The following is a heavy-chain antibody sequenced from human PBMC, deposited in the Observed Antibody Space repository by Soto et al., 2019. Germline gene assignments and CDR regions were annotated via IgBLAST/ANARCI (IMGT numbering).Heavy chain of an antibody. CDR3: ARETEGGYYDY. Sequence: QVQLVQSGAEVKKPGSSVKVSCKASGGTFSSYTISWVRQAPGQGLEWMGRIIPILGIANYAQKFQGRVTITADKSTSTAYMELSSLRSEDTAVYYCARETEGGYYDYWGQGTLVTVSS. D-gene: IGHD3-22*01. CDR1: GGTFSSYT. V-gene: IGHV1-69*02. J-gene: IGHJ4*02. CDR2: IIPILGIA.